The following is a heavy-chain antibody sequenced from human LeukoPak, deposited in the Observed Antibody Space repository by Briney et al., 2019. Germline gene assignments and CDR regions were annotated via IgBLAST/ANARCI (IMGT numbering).Heavy chain of an antibody. CDR2: IYTSGST. V-gene: IGHV4-4*07. D-gene: IGHD6-13*01. Sequence: SETLSFTCTVSGVSISSYYWSWVRQPAGEGLEWIGRIYTSGSTNYNPSLKSRVTMSVDTSKTQFSLKLSSVTAADTAVYYCAREGYSSSWYFDYWGQGTLVTVSS. J-gene: IGHJ4*02. CDR3: AREGYSSSWYFDY. CDR1: GVSISSYY.